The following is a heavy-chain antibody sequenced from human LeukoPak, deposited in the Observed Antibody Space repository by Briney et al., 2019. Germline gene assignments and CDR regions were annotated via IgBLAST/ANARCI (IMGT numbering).Heavy chain of an antibody. V-gene: IGHV4-59*01. D-gene: IGHD3-3*01. CDR1: GGSISSYY. J-gene: IGHJ4*02. CDR3: ARATIFGVVITFDY. Sequence: SETLSLTCTVSGGSISSYYWSWIRQPPGKGLEWIGYTYYSGSTNYNPSLKSRVTISVDTSKNQFSLKLSSVTAADTAVYYCARATIFGVVITFDYWGQGTLVTVSS. CDR2: TYYSGST.